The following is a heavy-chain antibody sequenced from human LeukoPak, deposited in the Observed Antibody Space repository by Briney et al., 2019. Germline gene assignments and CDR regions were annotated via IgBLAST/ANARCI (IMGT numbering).Heavy chain of an antibody. CDR1: GGSFSGYY. V-gene: IGHV4-34*01. J-gene: IGHJ4*02. D-gene: IGHD1-20*01. Sequence: SETLSLTCAVYGGSFSGYYWSWIRQPPGKGPEWIGEINHSGSTNYNPSLKSRVTISVDTSKNQFSLKLSSVTAADTAVYYCARGVWGNWNYFDYWGQGTLVTVSS. CDR2: INHSGST. CDR3: ARGVWGNWNYFDY.